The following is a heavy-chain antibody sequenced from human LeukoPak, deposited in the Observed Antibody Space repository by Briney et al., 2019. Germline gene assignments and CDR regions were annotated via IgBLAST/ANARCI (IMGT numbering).Heavy chain of an antibody. J-gene: IGHJ4*02. CDR1: GFTFSSYW. Sequence: GGSLRLSCAASGFTFSSYWMSWVRQAPGKGLEWVAVISYDGSNKYYADSVKGRFTISRGNSKNTLYLEMNSPRAEDTAVYYCANSHSSSWAYFDYWGQGTLVTVSS. V-gene: IGHV3-30*18. CDR3: ANSHSSSWAYFDY. CDR2: ISYDGSNK. D-gene: IGHD6-13*01.